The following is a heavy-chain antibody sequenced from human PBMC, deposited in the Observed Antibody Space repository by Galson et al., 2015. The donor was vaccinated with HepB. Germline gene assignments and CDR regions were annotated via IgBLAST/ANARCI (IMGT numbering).Heavy chain of an antibody. Sequence: SLRLSCAASGFTXXXYGMHXXRLAPGKGLEWVAVISYDGSNKYXADXVKXRFTISRDNSKNTLYLQMNSLRAEDTAVYYCAKELTYAAALDYWGQGTLVTVSS. CDR1: GFTXXXYG. CDR2: ISYDGSNK. D-gene: IGHD2-15*01. J-gene: IGHJ4*02. CDR3: AKELTYAAALDY. V-gene: IGHV3-30*18.